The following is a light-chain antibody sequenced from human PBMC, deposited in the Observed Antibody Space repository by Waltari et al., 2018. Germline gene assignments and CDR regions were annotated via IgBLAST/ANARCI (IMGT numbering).Light chain of an antibody. Sequence: DIQMTQSPSTLSASVGDRVTITCRASQSISSWLAWYQQKPGKAPNLLIYDASSLESGVPSRFRGSGSGTEFTLTISSLQPDDFATYYCQQYNSYSWTFGQGTKVEIK. CDR1: QSISSW. CDR3: QQYNSYSWT. V-gene: IGKV1-5*01. CDR2: DAS. J-gene: IGKJ1*01.